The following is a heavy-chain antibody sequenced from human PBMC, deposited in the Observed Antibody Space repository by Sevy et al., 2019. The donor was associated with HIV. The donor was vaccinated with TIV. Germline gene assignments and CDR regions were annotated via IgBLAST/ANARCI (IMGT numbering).Heavy chain of an antibody. CDR2: ITGGGGSA. CDR3: AKVGNIVVIPAAIYYYYALDV. J-gene: IGHJ6*02. V-gene: IGHV3-23*01. D-gene: IGHD2-2*01. CDR1: GFTFSNYA. Sequence: GGSLRLSCETSGFTFSNYAMSWVRHAPGKGLEWVSAITGGGGSAYYGDSVKGRFTISSDNSKNTLYLQMNSLRFEDTAIYYCAKVGNIVVIPAAIYYYYALDVWGQGTPVTVSS.